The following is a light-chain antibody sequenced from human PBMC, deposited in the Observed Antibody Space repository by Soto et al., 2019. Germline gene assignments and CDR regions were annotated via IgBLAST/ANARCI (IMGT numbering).Light chain of an antibody. CDR3: QQYGSSPIT. CDR1: QSVNSIY. J-gene: IGKJ5*01. V-gene: IGKV3-20*01. Sequence: IRLSLSLGTLSLYPGQRATLSCRASQSVNSIYLAWYQQKPGQAPRLLIYRASTRATRIPARFSRSGSGTALTLTFSSMEPEDFAVYYCQQYGSSPITLGQGRLPEV. CDR2: RAS.